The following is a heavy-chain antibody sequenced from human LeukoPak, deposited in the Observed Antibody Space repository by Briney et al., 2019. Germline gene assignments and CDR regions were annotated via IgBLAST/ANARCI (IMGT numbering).Heavy chain of an antibody. D-gene: IGHD1-1*01. J-gene: IGHJ4*02. CDR3: AKDTPTTGYHLDS. CDR1: GFTLRGYG. Sequence: GGSLRLSCAASGFTLRGYGMHWVRQAPGKGLEWVAFIRYDGSDKSYADSVKGRFTISRDNSENTLYLQINSLRVEDTAVYYCAKDTPTTGYHLDSWGQGTLVTVSS. CDR2: IRYDGSDK. V-gene: IGHV3-30*02.